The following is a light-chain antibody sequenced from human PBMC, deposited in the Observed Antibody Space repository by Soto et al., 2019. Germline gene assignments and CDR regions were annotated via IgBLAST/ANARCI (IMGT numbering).Light chain of an antibody. V-gene: IGKV3-15*01. J-gene: IGKJ3*01. Sequence: EIVMTQSPATLSMSPGERATLSCRTSQSVSRKLAWYQQKPGQAPRLLMYDASTRATGVPARFSGSGSGTEFTLTISSLQSADFAVYYCQHYVDWPPFTFGPGTKVDLK. CDR2: DAS. CDR3: QHYVDWPPFT. CDR1: QSVSRK.